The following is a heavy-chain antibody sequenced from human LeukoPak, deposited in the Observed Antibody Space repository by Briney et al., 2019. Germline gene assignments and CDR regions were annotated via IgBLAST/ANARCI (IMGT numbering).Heavy chain of an antibody. CDR1: GYTFTGHY. V-gene: IGHV1-2*02. Sequence: ASVKVSCKASGYTFTGHYLHWVRQAPGQGLEWMGWITPSSGGANYIQKFQGRVTMTRDTSVSTAYMELSRLRSDDTAVYYCAREQEFDPWGQGTLVTVSS. CDR3: AREQEFDP. J-gene: IGHJ5*02. CDR2: ITPSSGGA.